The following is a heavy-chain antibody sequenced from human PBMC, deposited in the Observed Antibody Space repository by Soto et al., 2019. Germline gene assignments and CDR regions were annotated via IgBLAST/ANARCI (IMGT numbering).Heavy chain of an antibody. CDR3: ARDHQEAQTGASLDY. D-gene: IGHD2-2*01. Sequence: GASVKVSCKASGGTFSSYAISWVRQAPGQGLEWMGGIIPIFGTANYAQKFQGRVTITADESTSTAYMELSSLRSEDTAVYYCARDHQEAQTGASLDYWGRGTLVTVSS. V-gene: IGHV1-69*13. CDR1: GGTFSSYA. CDR2: IIPIFGTA. J-gene: IGHJ4*02.